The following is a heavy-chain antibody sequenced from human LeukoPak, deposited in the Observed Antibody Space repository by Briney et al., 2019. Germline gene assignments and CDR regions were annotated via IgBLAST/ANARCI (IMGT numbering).Heavy chain of an antibody. CDR3: AKDSGGGSSPVGHFDY. D-gene: IGHD3-16*01. V-gene: IGHV3-30*18. CDR1: GFTFSRYG. CDR2: ISFDGSNK. Sequence: GGSLRLSCAASGFTFSRYGMHWVRQAPGKGLEWVALISFDGSNKYYADSVKGRFTISRDNSKSTLFLQMNSLRVEDTAVYYCAKDSGGGSSPVGHFDYWGQGTLVTVSS. J-gene: IGHJ4*02.